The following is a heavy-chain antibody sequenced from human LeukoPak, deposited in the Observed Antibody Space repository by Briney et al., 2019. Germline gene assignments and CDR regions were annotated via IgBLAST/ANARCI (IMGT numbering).Heavy chain of an antibody. Sequence: GGSLRLSCAASGFSFSNAWMNWVRQAPGKGLEWVGRIQSKIDGGTSDLAAPAKGRFTISRDDSKNTLYLQMNSLKTEDTAVYYCCLFYPGDYWGQGTLVTVSS. CDR3: CLFYPGDY. CDR2: IQSKIDGGTS. J-gene: IGHJ4*02. D-gene: IGHD2/OR15-2a*01. CDR1: GFSFSNAW. V-gene: IGHV3-15*01.